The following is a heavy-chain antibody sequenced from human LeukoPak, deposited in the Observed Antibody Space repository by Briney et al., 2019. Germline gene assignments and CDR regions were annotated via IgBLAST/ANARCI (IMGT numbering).Heavy chain of an antibody. CDR2: IKQDGSEK. CDR1: GFTFSSHW. CDR3: ARAPAAARPYYFDY. J-gene: IGHJ4*02. D-gene: IGHD6-6*01. Sequence: PGGSLRLSCAASGFTFSSHWMSWVRQAPGKGLEWVAKIKQDGSEKYYVDSVKGRFTISRDNAKNSLYLQMNGLRPEDTAVYYCARAPAAARPYYFDYWGQGTLVTVSS. V-gene: IGHV3-7*01.